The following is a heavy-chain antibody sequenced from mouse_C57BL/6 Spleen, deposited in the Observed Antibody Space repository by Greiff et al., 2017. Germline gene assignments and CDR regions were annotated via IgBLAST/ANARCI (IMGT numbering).Heavy chain of an antibody. D-gene: IGHD2-4*01. CDR1: GYTFTDYE. V-gene: IGHV1-15*01. Sequence: VKLMESGAELVKPGASVTLSCKASGYTFTDYEMTWVTQTPVHGLEWIGAIDPETGGTAYNQKFKGTAILTADQSSSTAYMELRSLTSEDSSVYYCTRGLRYYFDDWGQGTTLTVSS. J-gene: IGHJ2*01. CDR3: TRGLRYYFDD. CDR2: IDPETGGT.